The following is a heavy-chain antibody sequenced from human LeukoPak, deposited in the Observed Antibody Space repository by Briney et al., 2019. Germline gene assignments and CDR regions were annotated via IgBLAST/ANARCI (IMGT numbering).Heavy chain of an antibody. V-gene: IGHV3-33*01. J-gene: IGHJ4*02. CDR1: GFTFSGYC. Sequence: GGSLRLSCAASGFTFSGYCMRWVRQAPGKGLEWVAVIWYDGSNDDYADSVKGRFTISRDNSKNTLYLQMNSLRAEDTAVYYCARSIPRYDGSAYYPDYWGQGTLVTVSS. CDR2: IWYDGSND. D-gene: IGHD3-22*01. CDR3: ARSIPRYDGSAYYPDY.